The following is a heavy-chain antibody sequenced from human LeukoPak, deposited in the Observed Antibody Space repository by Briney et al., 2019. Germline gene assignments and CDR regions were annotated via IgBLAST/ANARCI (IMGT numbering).Heavy chain of an antibody. D-gene: IGHD3-22*01. V-gene: IGHV4-59*08. Sequence: ASETLSLTCTVSGGSISGYYWSWIRQSPEKGLVWIGYMYYSGSTNYNPSLKSRVSLSLDMSKNQFSLNLRSVTAADTALYYCARHFTYYYDTSGYPRDAFDIWGRGTMVTVSS. J-gene: IGHJ3*02. CDR2: MYYSGST. CDR1: GGSISGYY. CDR3: ARHFTYYYDTSGYPRDAFDI.